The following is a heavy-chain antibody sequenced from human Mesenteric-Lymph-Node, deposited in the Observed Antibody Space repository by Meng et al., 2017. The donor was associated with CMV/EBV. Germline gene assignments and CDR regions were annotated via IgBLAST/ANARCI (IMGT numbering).Heavy chain of an antibody. CDR2: NRAIFGTG. J-gene: IGHJ4*02. V-gene: IGHV1-69*01. CDR3: ARKSHYDILTGYEY. CDR1: GGKYSREG. Sequence: GYGGKYSREGISGERQGTGQGIEWMGGNRAIFGTGNKEQKYQGRVTINAEETTSTAYMELSSLRSEDTAVYYCARKSHYDILTGYEYWGQGTLVTVSS. D-gene: IGHD3-9*01.